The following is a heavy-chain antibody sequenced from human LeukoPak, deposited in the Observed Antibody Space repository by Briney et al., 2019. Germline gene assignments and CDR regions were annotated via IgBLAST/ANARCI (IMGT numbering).Heavy chain of an antibody. J-gene: IGHJ4*02. CDR1: GFTFSSYS. D-gene: IGHD6-13*01. V-gene: IGHV3-21*01. Sequence: KPGGSLRLSCAASGFTFSSYSMNWVRQAPGKGLEWVSSISSSSSYIYYADSVKGRFTISRDNAKNSLYLQMNSLRAEDTAVYYCPKTAAGRGGYYFDYWGQGTLVTVSS. CDR2: ISSSSSYI. CDR3: PKTAAGRGGYYFDY.